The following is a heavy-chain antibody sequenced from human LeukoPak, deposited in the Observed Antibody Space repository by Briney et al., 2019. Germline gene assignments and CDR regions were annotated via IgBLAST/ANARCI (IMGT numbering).Heavy chain of an antibody. CDR2: IYYSGST. CDR1: GGSISSGGYY. J-gene: IGHJ4*02. CDR3: ARVSPDHQIDY. V-gene: IGHV4-31*03. Sequence: SETLSLTCTVSGGSISSGGYYWSWIRQHPGKGLEWIGYIYYSGSTYYNPSLKSRVTISVDTSKNQFSLKLSSVTAADTAVYYCARVSPDHQIDYWGQGTLVTVSS. D-gene: IGHD1-14*01.